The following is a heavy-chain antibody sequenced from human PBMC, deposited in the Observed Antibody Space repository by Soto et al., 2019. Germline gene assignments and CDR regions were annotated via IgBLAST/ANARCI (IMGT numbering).Heavy chain of an antibody. D-gene: IGHD2-8*01. V-gene: IGHV3-66*01. J-gene: IGHJ3*01. CDR3: ATMLSGAMFAFDV. Sequence: EVQLVESGGDLVQPGGSLRLSCEASGFTVSGYYMTWVRQAPGKGLAWVSIIYSGVSTHYGESAKGRFTISRDNPKNAILLQMNSLRAEDTAVYYCATMLSGAMFAFDVWGQGTLVTVSS. CDR2: IYSGVST. CDR1: GFTVSGYY.